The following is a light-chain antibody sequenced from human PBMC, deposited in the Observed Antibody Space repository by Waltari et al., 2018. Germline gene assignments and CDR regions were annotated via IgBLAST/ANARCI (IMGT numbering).Light chain of an antibody. CDR2: HAS. V-gene: IGKV3-11*01. Sequence: EIVMTQSPATLSVSPGERATLSCRASQSISIYLAWFQQKPGQAPRLLIYHASTRATGIPARLSGSGSGTEFTLTISSLEPDDFAVYYCQQRTNGPPVTFGQGTRLDLK. J-gene: IGKJ5*01. CDR1: QSISIY. CDR3: QQRTNGPPVT.